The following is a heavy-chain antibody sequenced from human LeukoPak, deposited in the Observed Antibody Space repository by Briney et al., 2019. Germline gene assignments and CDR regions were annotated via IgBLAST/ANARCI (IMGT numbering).Heavy chain of an antibody. D-gene: IGHD5-12*01. CDR2: IYSGGNT. CDR3: AIIVARDFDY. Sequence: GGSLRLSCTVSGFTVSSNSMSWVRQAPGKGLEWVSFIYSGGNTHYSDSLKGRFTISRDNSKNTLYLQMNSLRVEDTAVYYCAIIVARDFDYWGQGTLVTVSS. CDR1: GFTVSSNS. J-gene: IGHJ4*02. V-gene: IGHV3-53*01.